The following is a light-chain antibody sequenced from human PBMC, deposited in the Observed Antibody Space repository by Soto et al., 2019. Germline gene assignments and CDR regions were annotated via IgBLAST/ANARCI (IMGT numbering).Light chain of an antibody. V-gene: IGLV2-14*01. CDR1: SSDGGGYNY. CDR3: NSYTSTSTLVV. J-gene: IGLJ2*01. CDR2: DVS. Sequence: QSALTQPASVSGSPGQSITISCTGSSSDGGGYNYVSWYQQHPGKAPKLMIYDVSNRPSGVSNRFSGSKSGNTASLTISGLQAEDEADYYCNSYTSTSTLVVFGGGTKVTVL.